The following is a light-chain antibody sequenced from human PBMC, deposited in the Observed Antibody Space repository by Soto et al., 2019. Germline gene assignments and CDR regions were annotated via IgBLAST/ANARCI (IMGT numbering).Light chain of an antibody. CDR2: GAF. CDR3: QQRNIWPPVT. CDR1: PSVTNF. J-gene: IGKJ5*01. V-gene: IGKV3-11*01. Sequence: EIVLTQSPATLSLSPGERATLSCRASPSVTNFLAWYQQKPGQAPRLLIYGAFNRATGIPATFSGSGSGTDFTLTISSLEPDDSTIYYCQQRNIWPPVTFGQGTRLEIK.